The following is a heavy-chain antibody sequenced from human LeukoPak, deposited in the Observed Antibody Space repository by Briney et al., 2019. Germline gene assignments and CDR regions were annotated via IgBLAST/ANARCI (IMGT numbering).Heavy chain of an antibody. V-gene: IGHV1-69*04. D-gene: IGHD4-17*01. J-gene: IGHJ4*02. CDR1: GGTFSSYA. Sequence: ASVKVSCKASGGTFSSYAISWVRQAPGQRLEWMGRIIPILGIANYAQKFQCRVTITADKSTSTAYMERSSLRSEDTAVYYFARGTTVTTLDYWGQGTLVTVSS. CDR2: IIPILGIA. CDR3: ARGTTVTTLDY.